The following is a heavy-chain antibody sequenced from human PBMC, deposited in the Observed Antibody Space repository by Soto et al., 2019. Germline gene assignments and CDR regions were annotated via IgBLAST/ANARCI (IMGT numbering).Heavy chain of an antibody. V-gene: IGHV1-18*01. J-gene: IGHJ6*02. Sequence: QAQLGQSGAEVRKPGASVKVSCKASGYTCYSHSISWVLHAPGQGLEWMGRINADYGNTQYAHKFRGRVTMTTDTHTPTAYMELTNLRSDDRDVYYCARCIQGDYYYGMDVWGQGNTVTVSS. CDR2: INADYGNT. CDR1: GYTCYSHS. CDR3: ARCIQGDYYYGMDV. D-gene: IGHD5-18*01.